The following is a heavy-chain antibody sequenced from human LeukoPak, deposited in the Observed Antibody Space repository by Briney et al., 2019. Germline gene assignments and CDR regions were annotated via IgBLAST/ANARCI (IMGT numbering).Heavy chain of an antibody. CDR2: INHSGST. D-gene: IGHD3-10*01. Sequence: SETLSLTCAVYGGSFSGYYWSWIRQPPGKGLEWIGEINHSGSTNYNPSLKSRVTISVDTSKHQFSLKLSSVTAADTAVYYCARVGGGLGFSPFDYWGQGTLVTVSS. V-gene: IGHV4-34*01. J-gene: IGHJ4*02. CDR1: GGSFSGYY. CDR3: ARVGGGLGFSPFDY.